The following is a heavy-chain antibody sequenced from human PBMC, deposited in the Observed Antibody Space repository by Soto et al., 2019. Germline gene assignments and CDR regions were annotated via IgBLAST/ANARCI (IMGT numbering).Heavy chain of an antibody. Sequence: EVQLLESGGGLVQPGGSLRLSCAASGFTFSSYAISCVRQAPGKGLEWVSAISGSGVSTYYADSVKGRFTLSRDNSKNTLYLQMNSLRAEDTAVYYCAKGSHYDFWSGYLDYWGQGTLGTVSS. J-gene: IGHJ4*02. CDR1: GFTFSSYA. V-gene: IGHV3-23*01. CDR2: ISGSGVST. CDR3: AKGSHYDFWSGYLDY. D-gene: IGHD3-3*01.